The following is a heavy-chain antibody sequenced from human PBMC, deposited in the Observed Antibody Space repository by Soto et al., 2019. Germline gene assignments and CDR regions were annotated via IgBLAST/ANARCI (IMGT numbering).Heavy chain of an antibody. J-gene: IGHJ5*02. CDR3: ASESEGSFDP. CDR1: GYTFTSYG. D-gene: IGHD3-3*01. Sequence: ASVKVSCKASGYTFTSYGISWVRQAPGQGLEWMGWISAYNGNTNYAQKLQGRVTISVDTSKNQFSLKLSSVTAADTAVYYCASESEGSFDPWGQGTLVTVSS. V-gene: IGHV1-18*01. CDR2: ISAYNGNT.